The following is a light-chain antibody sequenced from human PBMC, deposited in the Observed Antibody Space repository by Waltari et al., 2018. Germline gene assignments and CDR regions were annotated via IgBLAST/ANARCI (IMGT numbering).Light chain of an antibody. CDR1: QSVTSIY. V-gene: IGKV3-20*01. CDR2: GAS. J-gene: IGKJ4*01. CDR3: QHFGTSQLT. Sequence: ETVLTQSPVTLSLSPGETATRSCRASQSVTSIYLSWYQQKPGQAPRLLIYGASNRATGIADRFSGSGSGTDFTLTIDRLEPEDFAVYYCQHFGTSQLTFGGGTKVEIK.